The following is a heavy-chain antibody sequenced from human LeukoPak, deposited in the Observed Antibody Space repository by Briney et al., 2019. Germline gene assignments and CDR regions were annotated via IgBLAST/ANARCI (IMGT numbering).Heavy chain of an antibody. Sequence: GGSLRLSCAASGFTFSSYGMHWVRQAPGKGLEWVSYISSSGSTIYYADSVKGRFTISRDNAKNSLYLQMSSLRAEDTAVYYCARAEVMGATNYWGQGTLVTVSS. CDR2: ISSSGSTI. J-gene: IGHJ4*02. CDR3: ARAEVMGATNY. V-gene: IGHV3-48*04. D-gene: IGHD1-26*01. CDR1: GFTFSSYG.